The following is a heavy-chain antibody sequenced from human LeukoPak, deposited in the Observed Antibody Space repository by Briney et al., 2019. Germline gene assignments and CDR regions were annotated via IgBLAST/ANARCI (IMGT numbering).Heavy chain of an antibody. J-gene: IGHJ4*02. CDR2: IWYDVSNK. V-gene: IGHV3-33*01. CDR3: ASGTYYYDSSGYYFYY. D-gene: IGHD3-22*01. CDR1: GFTFSSYG. Sequence: GGSLRLSCAASGFTFSSYGMHWVRQAPGKGLEWVAVIWYDVSNKYYADSVKGRFTISRDNSKNTLYLQMNSLRAEDTAVYYCASGTYYYDSSGYYFYYWGQGTLVTVSP.